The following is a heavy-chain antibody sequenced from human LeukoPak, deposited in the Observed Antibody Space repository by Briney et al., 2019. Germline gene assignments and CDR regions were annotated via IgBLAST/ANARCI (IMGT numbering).Heavy chain of an antibody. J-gene: IGHJ3*02. CDR2: ISYDGSNK. CDR3: ARAPQLGNDAGAFDI. Sequence: PGGSLRLSCAASGFTFSSYAMHWVRQAPGKGLEWVAVISYDGSNKYYADSVKGRFTISRDNSKNTLYLQTNSLRAEDTAVYYCARAPQLGNDAGAFDIWGQGTMVTVSS. V-gene: IGHV3-30*04. CDR1: GFTFSSYA. D-gene: IGHD7-27*01.